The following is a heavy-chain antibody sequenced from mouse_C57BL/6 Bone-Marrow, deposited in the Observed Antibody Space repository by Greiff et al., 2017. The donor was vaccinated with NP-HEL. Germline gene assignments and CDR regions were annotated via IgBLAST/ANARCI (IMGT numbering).Heavy chain of an antibody. Sequence: VKVVESGPGLVAPSQSLSITCTVSGFSLTSYAISWVRQPPGKGLEWLGVIWTGGGTNYNSALKSRLSISKDNSKSQVFLKMNSLQTDDTARYYCARNKGAPYYAMDYWGQGTSVTVSS. CDR1: GFSLTSYA. CDR3: ARNKGAPYYAMDY. V-gene: IGHV2-9-1*01. CDR2: IWTGGGT. J-gene: IGHJ4*01. D-gene: IGHD3-1*01.